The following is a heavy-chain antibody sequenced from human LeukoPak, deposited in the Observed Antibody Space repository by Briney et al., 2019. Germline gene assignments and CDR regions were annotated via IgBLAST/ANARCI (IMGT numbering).Heavy chain of an antibody. Sequence: ASVKVSCKASGYTFTGYYMHWVRQAPGQGLEWMGWTNPNSGGTNYAQKFQGRVTMTRDTSISTAYMELSRLRSDDTAVYYCARVVGQGVSDWFDPWGQGTLVTVSS. CDR2: TNPNSGGT. V-gene: IGHV1-2*02. D-gene: IGHD3-10*01. CDR3: ARVVGQGVSDWFDP. J-gene: IGHJ5*02. CDR1: GYTFTGYY.